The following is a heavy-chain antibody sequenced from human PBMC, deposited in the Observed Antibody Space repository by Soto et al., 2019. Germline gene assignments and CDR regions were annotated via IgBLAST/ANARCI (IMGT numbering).Heavy chain of an antibody. Sequence: QVQLVESGGGVVQPGRSLRLSCAASGFTFSSFGMHWVRQAPDKGLQWVAVISYDGSDKYYADSVKGRFTISRDDSTNKXYLQMNSLRPEDTAVYYCAKTSGYDYVWGSSGLDPWGQGTLVTVSS. V-gene: IGHV3-30*18. D-gene: IGHD3-16*01. J-gene: IGHJ5*02. CDR3: AKTSGYDYVWGSSGLDP. CDR1: GFTFSSFG. CDR2: ISYDGSDK.